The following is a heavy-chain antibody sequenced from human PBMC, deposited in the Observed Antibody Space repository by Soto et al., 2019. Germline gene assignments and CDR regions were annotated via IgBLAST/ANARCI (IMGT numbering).Heavy chain of an antibody. CDR1: GFTFSDFG. CDR2: ISHDGSKR. V-gene: IGHV3-30*18. Sequence: GGSLRLSCEVSGFTFSDFGLDWVRQAPGKGLEWVAIISHDGSKRFYADSVKGRFTISRDDSKNTLYLQMSSLRPEDTALYYCAKTATYVDGYDNTGYSSEDYWGHGTLVTVSS. D-gene: IGHD3-22*01. CDR3: AKTATYVDGYDNTGYSSEDY. J-gene: IGHJ4*01.